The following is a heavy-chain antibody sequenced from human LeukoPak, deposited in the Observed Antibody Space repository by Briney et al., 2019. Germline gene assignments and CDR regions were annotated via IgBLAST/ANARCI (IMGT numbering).Heavy chain of an antibody. CDR3: AREVDYYDTSDYFPLGY. CDR1: GYSFTRYG. Sequence: ASVKVSCKASGYSFTRYGISWVRQAPGQGLEWMGWMNPNSGNTGYAQKFQGRVTMTRNTSISTAYMELSSLRSDDTAVYYCAREVDYYDTSDYFPLGYWGQGTLVTVSS. D-gene: IGHD3-22*01. CDR2: MNPNSGNT. J-gene: IGHJ4*02. V-gene: IGHV1-8*01.